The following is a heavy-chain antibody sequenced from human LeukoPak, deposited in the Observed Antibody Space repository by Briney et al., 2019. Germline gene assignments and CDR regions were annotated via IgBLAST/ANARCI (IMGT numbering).Heavy chain of an antibody. J-gene: IGHJ4*02. D-gene: IGHD6-13*01. CDR3: ARDQVAAAPDY. CDR2: IKQDGSEK. CDR1: GFTFSSYS. Sequence: GGSLRLSCAASGFTFSSYSMNWVRQAPGKGLEWVANIKQDGSEKYYVDSVKGRFTISRDNAKNSLYLQMNSLRAEDTAVYYCARDQVAAAPDYWGQGTLVTVSS. V-gene: IGHV3-7*01.